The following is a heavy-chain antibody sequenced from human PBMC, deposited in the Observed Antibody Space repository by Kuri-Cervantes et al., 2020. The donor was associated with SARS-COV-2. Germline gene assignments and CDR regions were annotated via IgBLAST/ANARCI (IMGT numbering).Heavy chain of an antibody. CDR1: GFIFSDYY. J-gene: IGHJ4*02. Sequence: GESLKISCTASGFIFSDYYMTWIRQAPGKGLEWVSNIGPGGTTKYYADSVKGRFTISRDNSKNTLYLQMNSLRAEDTAVYYCGRVSWMQLWHRYSDSWGQGTLVTVSS. CDR3: GRVSWMQLWHRYSDS. D-gene: IGHD5-18*01. V-gene: IGHV3-11*01. CDR2: IGPGGTTK.